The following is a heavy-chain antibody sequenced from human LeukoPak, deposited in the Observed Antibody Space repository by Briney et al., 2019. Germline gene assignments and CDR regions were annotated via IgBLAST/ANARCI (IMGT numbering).Heavy chain of an antibody. J-gene: IGHJ4*02. CDR1: GGSFSGYY. V-gene: IGHV4-34*01. D-gene: IGHD6-13*01. CDR3: ARGPAAGY. Sequence: KLSETLSLTCAVYGGSFSGYYWSWIRQPPGKGLEWIGEINHSGSTNYNPSLKSRVTISVDTSKNQFSLKLSSVIAADTAVYYCARGPAAGYWGQGTLVTVSS. CDR2: INHSGST.